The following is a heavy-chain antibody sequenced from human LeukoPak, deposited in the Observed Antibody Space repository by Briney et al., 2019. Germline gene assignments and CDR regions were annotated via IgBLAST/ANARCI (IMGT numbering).Heavy chain of an antibody. Sequence: TSETLSLTCTVSGGSISSYYWSWIRQPPGKGLEWIGYIYYSGGTNYNPSLKSRVTMSVDTSKNQFSLKLSSVTAADTAVYYCARDLWYYYDSSGYYYAFDIWGQGTMVTVSS. CDR1: GGSISSYY. V-gene: IGHV4-59*12. CDR3: ARDLWYYYDSSGYYYAFDI. CDR2: IYYSGGT. J-gene: IGHJ3*02. D-gene: IGHD3-22*01.